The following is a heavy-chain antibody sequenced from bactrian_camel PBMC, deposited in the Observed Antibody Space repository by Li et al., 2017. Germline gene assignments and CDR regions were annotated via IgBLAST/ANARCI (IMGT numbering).Heavy chain of an antibody. CDR1: YSGNMP. CDR3: AADSRSQLCTSVYNVPYYSY. V-gene: IGHV3S54*01. J-gene: IGHJ4*01. Sequence: HVQLVESGGGSAQAGASLNLSCTATYSGNMPCMGWFRYTPGTYKERELVATIYTSNSNTYYADSVKGRFTASKDDAKNTLYLHMNSLKPEDSAMYYCAADSRSQLCTSVYNVPYYSYSGQGTQVTVS. D-gene: IGHD1*01. CDR2: IYTSNSNT.